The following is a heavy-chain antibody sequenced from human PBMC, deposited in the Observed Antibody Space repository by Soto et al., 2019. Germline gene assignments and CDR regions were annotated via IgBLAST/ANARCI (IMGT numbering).Heavy chain of an antibody. Sequence: SQTLSLTCAISGDSVASNSAAWNWIRQSPSRGLEWLGRTYYRSKWYTDYAESVKSRITINPDTSKNQVSLQLKSVTPEDTAVYYCTTGTTSGRHVNYYYGSALCGK. D-gene: IGHD3-3*01. CDR2: TYYRSKWYT. CDR3: TTGTTSGRHVNYYYGSAL. V-gene: IGHV6-1*01. CDR1: GDSVASNSAA. J-gene: IGHJ6*04.